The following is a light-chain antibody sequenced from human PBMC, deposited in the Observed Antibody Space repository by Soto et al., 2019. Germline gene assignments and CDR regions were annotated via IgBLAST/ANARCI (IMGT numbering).Light chain of an antibody. CDR3: QSYDSSPRVV. CDR2: SNS. V-gene: IGLV1-40*01. J-gene: IGLJ2*01. Sequence: QLVLTQPPSVSGAPGQRVTISCTGSSSSIGAGYDVHWYQQLPGTAPKLLIYSNSNRPSGVPDRFSGSKSGTSASLAITGLQAEDEADYYCQSYDSSPRVVFGGGTKVTVL. CDR1: SSSIGAGYD.